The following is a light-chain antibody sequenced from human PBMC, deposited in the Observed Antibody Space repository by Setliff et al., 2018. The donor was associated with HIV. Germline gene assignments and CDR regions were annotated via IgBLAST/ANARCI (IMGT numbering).Light chain of an antibody. CDR3: TSFTSSHTYV. CDR1: SSDVGIYNY. CDR2: DVS. Sequence: LTQPASVSGSPGQSITISCTGTSSDVGIYNYVSWYQQYPGKAPNLMIYDVSKRPSGVSDRFSGSKSGNSASLTISGLQAEDEADYYCTSFTSSHTYVFGTGTKGTVL. V-gene: IGLV2-14*03. J-gene: IGLJ1*01.